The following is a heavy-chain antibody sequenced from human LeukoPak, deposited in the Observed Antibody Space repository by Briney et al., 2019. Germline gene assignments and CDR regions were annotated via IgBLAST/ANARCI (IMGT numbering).Heavy chain of an antibody. D-gene: IGHD7-27*01. CDR3: AKNWGGPGY. J-gene: IGHJ4*02. CDR2: INHNGNVN. CDR1: GFTFSSYW. V-gene: IGHV3-7*03. Sequence: GGSLRLSCAASGFTFSSYWMNWARQAPGKGLEWVASINHNGNVNYYVDSVKGRFTISRDNAKNSLYLQMSNLRAEDTAVYYCAKNWGGPGYWGQGTLVTVSS.